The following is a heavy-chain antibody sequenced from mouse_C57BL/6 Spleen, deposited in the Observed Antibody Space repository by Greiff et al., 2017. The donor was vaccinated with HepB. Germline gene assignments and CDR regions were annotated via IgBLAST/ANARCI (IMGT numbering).Heavy chain of an antibody. CDR2: INPSSGYT. CDR3: ARRANWDYFDY. V-gene: IGHV1-7*01. J-gene: IGHJ2*01. CDR1: GYTFTRYW. Sequence: VQLQQSGAELAKPGASVKLSCKASGYTFTRYWMHWVQQRPGQGLEWIGYINPSSGYTKYNQKFKDKATLTSDKTSSTAYMQLSSLTYEDSAVYYCARRANWDYFDYWGQGTTLTVSS. D-gene: IGHD4-1*01.